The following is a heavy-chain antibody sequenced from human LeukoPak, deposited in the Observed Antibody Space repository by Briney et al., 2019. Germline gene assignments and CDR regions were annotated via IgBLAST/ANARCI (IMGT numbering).Heavy chain of an antibody. CDR1: GYTFTGYY. J-gene: IGHJ6*03. D-gene: IGHD2-2*01. V-gene: IGHV1-2*02. Sequence: ASVTVSCKAPGYTFTGYYMHWVRQAPGQGLEWMGWINPNSGGTNYAQKFQGRVTMTRDTSISTAYMELSRLRSDDTAVYYCARGRRPFRYCSSTSCHNMDVWGKGTTVTVSS. CDR2: INPNSGGT. CDR3: ARGRRPFRYCSSTSCHNMDV.